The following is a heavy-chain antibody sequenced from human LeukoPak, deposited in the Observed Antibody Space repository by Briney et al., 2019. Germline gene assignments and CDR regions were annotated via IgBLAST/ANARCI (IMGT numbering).Heavy chain of an antibody. J-gene: IGHJ4*02. D-gene: IGHD1-26*01. Sequence: PGGSLRLSCAASGFTFSSYGMSWVRQAPGKGLEWIGYIYYSGSTNYNPSLKSRVTISVDTSKNQFSLKLSSVTAADTAVYYCARTVGARTVDYWGQGTLVTVSS. CDR3: ARTVGARTVDY. CDR1: GFTFSSYG. V-gene: IGHV4-59*01. CDR2: IYYSGST.